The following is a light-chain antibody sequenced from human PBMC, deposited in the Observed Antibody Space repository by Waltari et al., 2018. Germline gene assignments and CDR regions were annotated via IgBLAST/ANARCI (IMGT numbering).Light chain of an antibody. V-gene: IGLV2-14*03. CDR3: CSFTARGTWI. CDR1: SSDVGAYGY. Sequence: QSALTQPGSVSGSPGQSITIPCTGTSSDVGAYGYVSWYQQKPDKAPKLLLVDVNNGALGVSNRFSGCKSGNTASLTISGLQAEDESDYYCCSFTARGTWIFGGGTRLTVV. CDR2: DVN. J-gene: IGLJ2*01.